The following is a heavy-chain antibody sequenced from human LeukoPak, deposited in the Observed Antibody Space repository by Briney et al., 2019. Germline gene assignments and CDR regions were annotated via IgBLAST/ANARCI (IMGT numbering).Heavy chain of an antibody. CDR2: ISSSGSTI. CDR1: GFTFSDYY. Sequence: GGSLRLSCAASGFTFSDYYMSWIRQAPGKGLEWVSYISSSGSTIYYADSVKGRFTISRDNAKNSLYLQMNSLRAEDTAVYYCARGAGIAAAGTVYYYYYYMDVWGKGTTVIVSS. CDR3: ARGAGIAAAGTVYYYYYYMDV. D-gene: IGHD6-13*01. J-gene: IGHJ6*03. V-gene: IGHV3-11*01.